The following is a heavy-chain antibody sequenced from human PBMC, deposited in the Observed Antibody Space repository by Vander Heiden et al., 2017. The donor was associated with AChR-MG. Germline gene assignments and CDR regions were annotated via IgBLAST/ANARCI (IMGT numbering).Heavy chain of an antibody. CDR3: ARQDYYDSSGYRRGAFDI. V-gene: IGHV4-39*01. CDR1: GGSISSSSYY. Sequence: QLQLQESGPGLVKSSETLSLTCTVSGGSISSSSYYWGWIRQPPGKGLEWIGSIYYSGSTYYNPSLKSRVTISVDTSKNQFSLKLSSVTAADTAVYYCARQDYYDSSGYRRGAFDIWGQGTMVTVSS. CDR2: IYYSGST. J-gene: IGHJ3*02. D-gene: IGHD3-22*01.